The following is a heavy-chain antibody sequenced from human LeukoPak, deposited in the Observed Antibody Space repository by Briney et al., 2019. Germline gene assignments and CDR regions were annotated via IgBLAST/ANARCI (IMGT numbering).Heavy chain of an antibody. J-gene: IGHJ4*02. V-gene: IGHV3-9*01. CDR2: ISGNSGSI. D-gene: IGHD5-12*01. CDR3: AKVPSHGGYSGYDLNYFDY. Sequence: GGSLRLSCAASGFTFDDYAMHWVRQAPGKGLEWVSGISGNSGSIGYADSVKGRFTISRDNAKNSLYLQMNSLRAEDTALYYCAKVPSHGGYSGYDLNYFDYWGQGTLVTVSS. CDR1: GFTFDDYA.